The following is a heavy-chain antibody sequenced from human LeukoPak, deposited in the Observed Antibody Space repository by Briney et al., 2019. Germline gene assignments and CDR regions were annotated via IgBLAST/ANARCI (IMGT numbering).Heavy chain of an antibody. Sequence: GESLKISCKGSGYSFTSYWIGWVRQMPGKGLEWMGIIYPGDSDTRYSPSFQGQVTISADKSISTAYLQWSSLKASDTAMYYCARVDSVGATTSPLDYWGQGTLVTVSS. J-gene: IGHJ4*02. CDR2: IYPGDSDT. CDR1: GYSFTSYW. D-gene: IGHD1-26*01. V-gene: IGHV5-51*01. CDR3: ARVDSVGATTSPLDY.